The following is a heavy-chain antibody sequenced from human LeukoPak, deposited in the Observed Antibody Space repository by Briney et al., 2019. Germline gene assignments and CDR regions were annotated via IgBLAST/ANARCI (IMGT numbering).Heavy chain of an antibody. Sequence: GGSLRLSCAASGFTFSSYAMSWVRQAPGKGLEWVSAISGSCGSTYYADSVKGRFTISTDNSKNTLYLQMNSLRAEDTAVYYCAKGGGSGSYITGFDYWGQGTLVTVSS. CDR2: ISGSCGST. D-gene: IGHD3-10*01. CDR1: GFTFSSYA. J-gene: IGHJ4*02. CDR3: AKGGGSGSYITGFDY. V-gene: IGHV3-23*01.